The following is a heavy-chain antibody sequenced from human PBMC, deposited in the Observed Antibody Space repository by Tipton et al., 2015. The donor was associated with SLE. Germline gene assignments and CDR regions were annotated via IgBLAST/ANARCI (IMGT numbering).Heavy chain of an antibody. V-gene: IGHV4-31*03. CDR3: ASRNYYDSSGYRYNWFDP. CDR2: IYNSGTT. Sequence: LRLSCTVSGGSISSGGYSWSWIRQHPGKGLEWIGNIYNSGTTYYTPSLKSRLTISIDTSKNQFSLNLTSVTAADTAVYYCASRNYYDSSGYRYNWFDPWGQGTLVTVSS. J-gene: IGHJ5*02. D-gene: IGHD3-22*01. CDR1: GGSISSGGYS.